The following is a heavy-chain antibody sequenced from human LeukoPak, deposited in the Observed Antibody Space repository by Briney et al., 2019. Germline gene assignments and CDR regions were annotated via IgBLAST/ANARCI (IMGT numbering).Heavy chain of an antibody. V-gene: IGHV3-15*01. CDR3: TTERRFGEFFDY. J-gene: IGHJ4*02. CDR2: FKSKTDGGTI. D-gene: IGHD3-10*01. CDR1: GFTFSNAW. Sequence: GGSLRLSCAASGFTFSNAWMNCVRQAPGKGLEWVGRFKSKTDGGTIDYAAPVKGRFTISRDDSKNALYLQMNSLKTEDTAVYYCTTERRFGEFFDYWGQGTLVTVSS.